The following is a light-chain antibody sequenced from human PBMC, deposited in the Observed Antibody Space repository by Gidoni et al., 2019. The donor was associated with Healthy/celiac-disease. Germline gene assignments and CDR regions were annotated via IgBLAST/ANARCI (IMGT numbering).Light chain of an antibody. J-gene: IGKJ3*01. CDR3: QQRSNWPFT. CDR2: DAS. Sequence: PATLSLSPGERATLSCRSSQSFSSYLAWYHQKPGQPPRLLIYDASNRATGIPARFSGSGSGTDFTLTISSLEPEDFAVYYCQQRSNWPFTFGPGTESGYQT. V-gene: IGKV3-11*01. CDR1: QSFSSY.